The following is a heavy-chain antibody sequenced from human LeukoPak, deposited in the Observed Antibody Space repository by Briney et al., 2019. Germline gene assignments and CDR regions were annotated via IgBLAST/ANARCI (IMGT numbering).Heavy chain of an antibody. D-gene: IGHD2-2*01. Sequence: GGSLRLSCAVSGFTFSSYSMNWVRQAPGKGLEWVSSISSSSYIYYADSVKGRFTISRDNAKNSLYLQMNSLRAEDTAVYYCASVGRYQHTDYWGQGTLVTVSS. CDR3: ASVGRYQHTDY. CDR1: GFTFSSYS. J-gene: IGHJ4*02. V-gene: IGHV3-21*01. CDR2: ISSSSYI.